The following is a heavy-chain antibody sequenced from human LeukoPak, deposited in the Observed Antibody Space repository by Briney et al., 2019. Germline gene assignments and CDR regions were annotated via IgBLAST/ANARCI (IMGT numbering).Heavy chain of an antibody. CDR2: IKQDGSEK. J-gene: IGHJ3*02. CDR3: AGEVNTLYCSGGSCYSGGAFDI. D-gene: IGHD2-15*01. V-gene: IGHV3-7*01. Sequence: PGGSLRLSCAASGFTFSSYWMSWVRQAPGKGLEWVANIKQDGSEKYYVDSVKGRFTISRDNAKNSLYLQMNSLRAEDTAVYYCAGEVNTLYCSGGSCYSGGAFDIWGQGTMVTVSS. CDR1: GFTFSSYW.